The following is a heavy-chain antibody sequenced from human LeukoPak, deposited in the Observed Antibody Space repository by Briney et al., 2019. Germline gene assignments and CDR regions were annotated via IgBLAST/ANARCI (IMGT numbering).Heavy chain of an antibody. D-gene: IGHD2-15*01. CDR1: GGTFSSYA. Sequence: SVKVSCKASGGTFSSYAISWVRQAPGQGLEWMGGIIPIFGTANYAQKFQGRVTITADESTSTAYMELSSLRSDDTAVYYCARDLCSGPSRHCYYYYYMDVWGKGTTVTVSS. J-gene: IGHJ6*03. CDR3: ARDLCSGPSRHCYYYYYMDV. V-gene: IGHV1-69*13. CDR2: IIPIFGTA.